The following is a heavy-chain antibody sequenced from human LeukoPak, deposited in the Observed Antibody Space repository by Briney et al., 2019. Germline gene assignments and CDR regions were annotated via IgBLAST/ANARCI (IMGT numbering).Heavy chain of an antibody. CDR2: LYTSGST. D-gene: IGHD6-19*01. V-gene: IGHV4-4*07. CDR1: GGSISGYY. J-gene: IGHJ4*02. CDR3: ARVGMAVAESFFDY. Sequence: SETLSLTCTVSGGSISGYYWSWLRQTAGKGLEWIGRLYTSGSTNYNPSLKSRVTMSVDTSRNQFSLKLTSVTAADTAVYYCARVGMAVAESFFDYWGQGTLVTVSS.